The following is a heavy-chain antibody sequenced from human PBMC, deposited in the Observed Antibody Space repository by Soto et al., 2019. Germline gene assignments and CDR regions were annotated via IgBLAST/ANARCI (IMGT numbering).Heavy chain of an antibody. CDR2: IKSKRDGGAR. CDR1: GFMFSSAW. Sequence: EVQVVESGGDLVKPGGSLRLSCVTSGFMFSSAWMNWVRQAPGKGLEWVGRIKSKRDGGARDYAEPVKGRFSISRDDSKNAGFLQMNSLIAEDTAVYYCVEGWNDFWGQGTLVTVSS. V-gene: IGHV3-15*01. D-gene: IGHD1-1*01. CDR3: VEGWNDF. J-gene: IGHJ4*02.